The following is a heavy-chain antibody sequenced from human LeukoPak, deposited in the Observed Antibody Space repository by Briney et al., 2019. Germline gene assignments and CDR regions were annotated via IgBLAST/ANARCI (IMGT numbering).Heavy chain of an antibody. CDR3: ARHPPTVVWSGYYPGDYMDV. J-gene: IGHJ6*03. D-gene: IGHD3-3*01. Sequence: SETLSLTCTVSGGSISSSSYYWDWIRQPPGKGLEWIGSIYYSGSTYYNPSLKSRVTISVDTSKNQFSLKLSSVTAADTAVYYCARHPPTVVWSGYYPGDYMDVWGKGTTVTVSS. V-gene: IGHV4-39*01. CDR1: GGSISSSSYY. CDR2: IYYSGST.